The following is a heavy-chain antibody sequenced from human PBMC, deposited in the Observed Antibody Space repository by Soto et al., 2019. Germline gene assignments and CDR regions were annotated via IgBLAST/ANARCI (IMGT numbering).Heavy chain of an antibody. Sequence: QVQLQQWGAGLLKPSETLSLTCAVYGGSFSGYYWSWIRQPPGKGLEWIGEINHSGSTNYNPSLKSRVTISVDTSKNQFSLKLSSVTAADTAVYYCARSTVVTSWFDPWGQGTLVTVSS. J-gene: IGHJ5*02. CDR1: GGSFSGYY. CDR2: INHSGST. V-gene: IGHV4-34*01. D-gene: IGHD2-15*01. CDR3: ARSTVVTSWFDP.